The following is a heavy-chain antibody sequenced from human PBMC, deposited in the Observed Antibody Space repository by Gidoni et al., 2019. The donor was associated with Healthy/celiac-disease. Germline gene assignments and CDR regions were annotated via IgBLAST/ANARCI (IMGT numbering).Heavy chain of an antibody. J-gene: IGHJ5*02. V-gene: IGHV3-21*01. D-gene: IGHD5-12*01. CDR3: ARDGTPGGYDS. Sequence: EVQLVESGGGLVKPGGSLRLSCAASGFTFSSYRMNWVRQAPGKGLEWVASMSSRSSYIYYADSVKGRFTISRDNAKNSMYLQMNSLRAEDTAVYYCARDGTPGGYDSWGQGTLVTVSS. CDR1: GFTFSSYR. CDR2: MSSRSSYI.